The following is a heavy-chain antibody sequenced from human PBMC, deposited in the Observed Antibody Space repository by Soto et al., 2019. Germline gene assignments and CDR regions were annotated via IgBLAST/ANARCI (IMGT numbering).Heavy chain of an antibody. Sequence: QLQLQESGSGLVKPSQTLSLTCAVSGGSISSGGYSWSWIRQPPGKGLEWIAYIYHSVSTYYNPAVKSRVSISVDRSKSQFARRLSSVTAAGTAVYYCARGPPMFYWGQGIRVTVSS. D-gene: IGHD3-10*02. V-gene: IGHV4-30-2*01. CDR2: IYHSVST. J-gene: IGHJ4*02. CDR3: ARGPPMFY. CDR1: GGSISSGGYS.